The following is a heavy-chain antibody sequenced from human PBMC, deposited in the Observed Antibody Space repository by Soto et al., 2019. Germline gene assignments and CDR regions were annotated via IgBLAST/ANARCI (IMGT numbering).Heavy chain of an antibody. D-gene: IGHD3-3*01. CDR2: INAGNGNT. J-gene: IGHJ5*02. CDR3: ARAKYYDFWSGYLSWFDP. CDR1: GYTFTSYA. V-gene: IGHV1-3*01. Sequence: ASVKVSCKASGYTFTSYAMHWVRQAPGQRLEWMGWINAGNGNTKYSQKFQGRVTITRDTSASTAYMELSSLRSEDTAVYYCARAKYYDFWSGYLSWFDPWGQGTQVTVSS.